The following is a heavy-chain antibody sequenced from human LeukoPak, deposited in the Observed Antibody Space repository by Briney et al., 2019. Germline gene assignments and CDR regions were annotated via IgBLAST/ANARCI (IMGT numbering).Heavy chain of an antibody. D-gene: IGHD6-19*01. CDR3: ARDLPIAVEH. V-gene: IGHV3-48*03. J-gene: IGHJ1*01. CDR2: ISSSGSTI. Sequence: GGSLRLSCAASGFTFSSYEMNWVRQAPGNGLEWGSYISSSGSTIYYADSVKGRFTISRDNAKNSLYLQMNSLRAEDTAVYYCARDLPIAVEHWGQGTLVTVSS. CDR1: GFTFSSYE.